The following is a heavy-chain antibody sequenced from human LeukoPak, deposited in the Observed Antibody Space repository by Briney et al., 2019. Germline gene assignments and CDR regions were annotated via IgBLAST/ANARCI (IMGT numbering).Heavy chain of an antibody. D-gene: IGHD2-15*01. CDR3: ARVDVVGEYYFDY. J-gene: IGHJ4*02. V-gene: IGHV4-30-4*01. Sequence: SETLSLTCTVSGGSILSGDYYWSWIRQPPGKGLGWIGYIYYSGSTYYNPSLKSRVTISVDTSKNQFSLKLSSVTAADTAVYYCARVDVVGEYYFDYWGQGTLVTVSS. CDR2: IYYSGST. CDR1: GGSILSGDYY.